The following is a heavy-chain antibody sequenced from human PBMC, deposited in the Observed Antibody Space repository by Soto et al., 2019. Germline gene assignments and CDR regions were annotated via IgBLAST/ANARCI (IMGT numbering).Heavy chain of an antibody. CDR2: IIPIFGTA. Sequence: ASVKVSCKASGGTFSSYAISWVRQAPGQGLEWMGGIIPIFGTANYAQKFQGRVTITADESTSTAYMELSSLRSEDTAVYYCAYRSGSYPYYFDYWGQGTLVTVSS. CDR1: GGTFSSYA. J-gene: IGHJ4*02. CDR3: AYRSGSYPYYFDY. D-gene: IGHD1-26*01. V-gene: IGHV1-69*13.